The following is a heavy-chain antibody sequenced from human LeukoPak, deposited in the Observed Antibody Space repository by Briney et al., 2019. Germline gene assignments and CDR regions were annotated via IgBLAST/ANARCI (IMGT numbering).Heavy chain of an antibody. V-gene: IGHV3-7*01. CDR1: GFTFSSYW. CDR2: RKQDGSEK. CDR3: ARDKEWELQYYYYYMDV. J-gene: IGHJ6*03. D-gene: IGHD1-26*01. Sequence: GGSLRLSCAASGFTFSSYWMSWGRQATGKGRDWVANRKQDGSEKYYVYSVKGRFTISRDNAKNSLYLQMNSLRAEDTTVYYCARDKEWELQYYYYYMDVWGKGTTVTVSS.